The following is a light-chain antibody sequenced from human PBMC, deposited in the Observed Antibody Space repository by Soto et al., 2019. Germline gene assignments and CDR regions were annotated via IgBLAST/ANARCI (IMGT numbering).Light chain of an antibody. Sequence: EFVLTQSPGTLSLSPGERATLSCRASQSVRSNHLAWYQQKPGQAPRLLIYDASSRATGIPDRFSGSGSGTDFTLTISRLEPEDFAVYYCQQYGSSPRTFGRGTKLEI. CDR3: QQYGSSPRT. J-gene: IGKJ2*01. CDR1: QSVRSNH. V-gene: IGKV3-20*01. CDR2: DAS.